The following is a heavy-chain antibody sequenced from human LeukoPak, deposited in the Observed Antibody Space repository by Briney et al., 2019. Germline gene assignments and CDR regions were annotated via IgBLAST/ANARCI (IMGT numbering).Heavy chain of an antibody. V-gene: IGHV3-13*01. Sequence: GGSLRLSCAASGFTFSSYDMHWFRQATGKVLEWVSTIGVSGDTYYPGSVKGRFTISRENAKNSLYLQMNSLRAEDTAVYYCAREDTAMAIDYWGQGTLVTVSS. CDR2: IGVSGDT. CDR3: AREDTAMAIDY. D-gene: IGHD5-18*01. CDR1: GFTFSSYD. J-gene: IGHJ4*02.